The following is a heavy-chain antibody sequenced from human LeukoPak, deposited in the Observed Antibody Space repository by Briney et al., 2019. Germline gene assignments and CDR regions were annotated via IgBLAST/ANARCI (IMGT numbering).Heavy chain of an antibody. Sequence: SETLSLTCTVTGGSISSGDCYWSWIRQPPGKGLEWIAYMYYSGSTYYNPFLKSRVTISGDKSKNQFSLKLSSVTAADTAVYYCARGRRGLVWSGEWGQGTLVTVSS. D-gene: IGHD3-10*01. CDR1: GGSISSGDCY. CDR2: MYYSGST. V-gene: IGHV4-30-4*01. CDR3: ARGRRGLVWSGE. J-gene: IGHJ4*02.